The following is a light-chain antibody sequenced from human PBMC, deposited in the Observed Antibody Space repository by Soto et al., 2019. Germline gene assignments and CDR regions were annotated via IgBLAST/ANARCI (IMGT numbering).Light chain of an antibody. V-gene: IGLV2-14*01. CDR3: NSYTSSSTPYV. J-gene: IGLJ1*01. CDR1: SSDDGGYNY. CDR2: DVS. Sequence: QSVLTQSASVSGSPGQSITISCTGTSSDDGGYNYVSWYQQHPGKAPKLMIYDVSNRPSGVSNRFSGSKSGNTASLTISGLQAADEADYYCNSYTSSSTPYVFGTGTKLTVL.